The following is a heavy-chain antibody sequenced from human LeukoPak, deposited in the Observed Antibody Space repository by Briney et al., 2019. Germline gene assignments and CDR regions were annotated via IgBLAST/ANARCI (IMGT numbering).Heavy chain of an antibody. CDR2: ISAYNGNT. Sequence: ASVKVSCKASGYTFTSYGISWVRQAPGQGLEWMGWISAYNGNTNYAQKLQGRVTMTTDTSTSTAYMELRSLRSDDTAVYYCARDRLMITFGGVIVRNRVAFDIWGQGTMVTVSS. D-gene: IGHD3-16*02. J-gene: IGHJ3*02. CDR3: ARDRLMITFGGVIVRNRVAFDI. V-gene: IGHV1-18*01. CDR1: GYTFTSYG.